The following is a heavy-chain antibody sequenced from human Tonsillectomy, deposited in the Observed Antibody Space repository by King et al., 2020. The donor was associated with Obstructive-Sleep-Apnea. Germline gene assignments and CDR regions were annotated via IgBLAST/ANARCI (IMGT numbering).Heavy chain of an antibody. CDR3: ARQKGRITMVRGVEQNDY. CDR1: GYSFPTYW. CDR2: IYPGDSDT. D-gene: IGHD3-10*01. V-gene: IGHV5-51*01. J-gene: IGHJ4*02. Sequence: VQLVESGAEVKKPGESLKISCKGSGYSFPTYWIGWVRQMPGKGLEWMGIIYPGDSDTRYSPSFQGQVTISADKSISTVYLQWSSLKASDTAMYYCARQKGRITMVRGVEQNDYWGQGTLVTVSS.